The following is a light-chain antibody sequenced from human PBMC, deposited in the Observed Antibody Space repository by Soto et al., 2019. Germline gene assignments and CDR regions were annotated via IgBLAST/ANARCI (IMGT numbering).Light chain of an antibody. Sequence: EIVLTQSPATLSLSPGERATLSCRASQSVSKYLAWYQQKPGQAPRLLIYTASNRATGIPARFSASGSGTDFTLTISSLEPEDVAVYYCQQRKDWPLTFGGGTKVEI. J-gene: IGKJ4*01. CDR3: QQRKDWPLT. CDR2: TAS. CDR1: QSVSKY. V-gene: IGKV3-11*01.